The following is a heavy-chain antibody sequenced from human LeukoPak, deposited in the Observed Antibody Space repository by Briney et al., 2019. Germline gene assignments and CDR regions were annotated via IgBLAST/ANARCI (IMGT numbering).Heavy chain of an antibody. Sequence: GGSLRLSCAASGFTFSSYSMNWVRQAPGKGLEWVSYISSSSSTIYYADSVKGRFTISRDNAKNSLYLQMNSLRAEDTAVYYCARQGGGPYCGGDCYSNWFDPWGQGTLVTVSS. CDR2: ISSSSSTI. J-gene: IGHJ5*02. CDR3: ARQGGGPYCGGDCYSNWFDP. D-gene: IGHD2-21*01. CDR1: GFTFSSYS. V-gene: IGHV3-48*01.